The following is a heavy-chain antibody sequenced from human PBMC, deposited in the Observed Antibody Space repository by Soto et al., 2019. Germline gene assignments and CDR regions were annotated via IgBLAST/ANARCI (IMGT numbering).Heavy chain of an antibody. CDR1: GFTFSSYW. CDR2: INSDGSST. J-gene: IGHJ5*02. V-gene: IGHV3-74*01. D-gene: IGHD3-22*01. CDR3: ARDRVDYYDSSGYELDP. Sequence: GSLRLSCAASGFTFSSYWMHWVRQAPGKGLVWVSRINSDGSSTSYADSVKGRFTISRDNAKNMLYLQMNSLRAEDTAVYYCARDRVDYYDSSGYELDPWGQGTLVTVSS.